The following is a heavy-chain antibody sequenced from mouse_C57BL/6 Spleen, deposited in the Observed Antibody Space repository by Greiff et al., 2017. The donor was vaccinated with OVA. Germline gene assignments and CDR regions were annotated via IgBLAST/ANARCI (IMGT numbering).Heavy chain of an antibody. J-gene: IGHJ3*01. D-gene: IGHD1-1*01. Sequence: QVQLQQPGAELVMPGASVKLSCKASGYTFTSYWMHWVKQRPGQGLEWIGEIDPSDSYTNYNQKFKGKSTLTVDKSSSTAYMQLSSLTSEDSAVYYCARWDYYGRQAWFAYWGKGTLVTVSA. CDR1: GYTFTSYW. V-gene: IGHV1-69*01. CDR3: ARWDYYGRQAWFAY. CDR2: IDPSDSYT.